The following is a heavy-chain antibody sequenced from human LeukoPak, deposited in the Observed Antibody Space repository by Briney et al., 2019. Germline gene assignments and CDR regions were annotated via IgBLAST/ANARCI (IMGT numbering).Heavy chain of an antibody. D-gene: IGHD4-17*01. J-gene: IGHJ4*02. CDR2: VSGSAIST. CDR3: TRGSMTTSTPLGY. CDR1: GFTFDNYA. Sequence: PGGSLRLSCAASGFTFDNYAMAWARQAPGKGLEWVSSVSGSAISTYYADSVKGRFTISRDNAKNTLFLQMNSLRAEDTAVYYCTRGSMTTSTPLGYWGQGTLVTVSS. V-gene: IGHV3-23*01.